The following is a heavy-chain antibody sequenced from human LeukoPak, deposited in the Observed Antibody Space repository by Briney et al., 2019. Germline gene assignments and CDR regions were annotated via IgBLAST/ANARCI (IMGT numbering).Heavy chain of an antibody. Sequence: PSETLSLTCTVSGGSVSSSHYYWNWIRQPPGKGLEWIGQIYFGGRTDYNPSLKSRVTISVDTSKNQFSLRLSSVTAADTALYYCARDVGYSTSAWGQGSLVTVSS. J-gene: IGHJ4*02. CDR3: ARDVGYSTSA. D-gene: IGHD2-2*01. V-gene: IGHV4-61*01. CDR1: GGSVSSSHYY. CDR2: IYFGGRT.